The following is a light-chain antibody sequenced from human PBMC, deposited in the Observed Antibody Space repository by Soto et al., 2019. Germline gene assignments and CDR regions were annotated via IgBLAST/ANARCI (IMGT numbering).Light chain of an antibody. J-gene: IGKJ4*01. V-gene: IGKV3-15*01. Sequence: EIVMTQSPATLFVAPGERVTLSCRASQGVSRKLAWYQHKSGQAPRLLISGASTGATGIPARFSGSGSGTECTLTISSLQSEDCAIYYCQQYHTWPITFGGGTKVEIK. CDR3: QQYHTWPIT. CDR1: QGVSRK. CDR2: GAS.